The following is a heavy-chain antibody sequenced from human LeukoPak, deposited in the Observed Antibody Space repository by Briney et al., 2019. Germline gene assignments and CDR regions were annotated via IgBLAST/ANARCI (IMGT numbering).Heavy chain of an antibody. D-gene: IGHD3-16*02. J-gene: IGHJ6*03. CDR2: ISGSGSGGST. Sequence: GGSLRLSCAASGFTFSSSAMSWVRQAPGKGLEWVSSISGSGSGGSTYYADSVKGRFTISRDNSKNTLYLQMNSLRAEDTAVYYCARVGVSLSSGQVYYYYYYMDVWGKGTTVTVSS. CDR1: GFTFSSSA. V-gene: IGHV3-23*01. CDR3: ARVGVSLSSGQVYYYYYYMDV.